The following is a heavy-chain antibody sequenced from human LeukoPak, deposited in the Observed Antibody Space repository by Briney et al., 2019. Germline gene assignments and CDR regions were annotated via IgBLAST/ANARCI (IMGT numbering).Heavy chain of an antibody. CDR1: GGSISSGSYY. V-gene: IGHV4-61*02. CDR3: ARGVLYYDILTGYLDYYMDV. D-gene: IGHD3-9*01. J-gene: IGHJ6*03. Sequence: SETLSLTCTVSGGSISSGSYYWSWIRQPAGKGLEWIGRIYTSGSTNYNPSLKSRVTISVDTSKNQFPLKLSSVTAADTAVYYCARGVLYYDILTGYLDYYMDVWGKGTTVTISS. CDR2: IYTSGST.